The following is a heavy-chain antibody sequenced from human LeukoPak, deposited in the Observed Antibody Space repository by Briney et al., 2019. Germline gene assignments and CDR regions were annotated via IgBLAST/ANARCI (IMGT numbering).Heavy chain of an antibody. CDR3: ARSRYYGSKNDAFDI. CDR2: ISSSSSYI. D-gene: IGHD3-10*01. V-gene: IGHV3-21*01. Sequence: RGSLRLSCAASGFTFSSYSMNWVRQAPGKGLEWVSSISSSSSYIYYADSVKGRFTISRDNAKNSLYLQMNSLRAEDTAVYYCARSRYYGSKNDAFDIWGQGTMVTVSS. J-gene: IGHJ3*02. CDR1: GFTFSSYS.